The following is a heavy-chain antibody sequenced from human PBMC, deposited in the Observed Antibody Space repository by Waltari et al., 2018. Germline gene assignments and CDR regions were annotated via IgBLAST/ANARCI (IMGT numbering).Heavy chain of an antibody. Sequence: QVQLQESGPGLVKPSETLSLTCAVSGYSISSGYYWGWIRQPPGKGLEWIGSIYHSGSTYYNPSLKSRVTISVDTSKNQFSLKLSSVTAADTVVYYCARHSSMVVTPTYWGQGTLVTVSS. CDR2: IYHSGST. J-gene: IGHJ4*02. CDR3: ARHSSMVVTPTY. V-gene: IGHV4-38-2*01. CDR1: GYSISSGYY. D-gene: IGHD2-21*02.